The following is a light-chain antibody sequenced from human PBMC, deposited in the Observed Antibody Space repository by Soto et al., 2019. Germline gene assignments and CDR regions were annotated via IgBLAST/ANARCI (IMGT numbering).Light chain of an antibody. J-gene: IGKJ2*01. CDR3: QQYGRSPFT. V-gene: IGKV3-20*01. Sequence: EIVLTQSPVTLSLSPGDRATLSCRASQRITNNFLARFQQKPGLAPRLLIYGASTRASGIPDRFSGSGSGTDSALTISRLEPEDFAVYYCQQYGRSPFTFGQGTKLQIK. CDR2: GAS. CDR1: QRITNNF.